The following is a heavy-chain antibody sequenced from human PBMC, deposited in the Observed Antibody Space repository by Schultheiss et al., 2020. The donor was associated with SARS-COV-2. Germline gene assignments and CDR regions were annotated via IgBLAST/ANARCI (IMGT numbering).Heavy chain of an antibody. J-gene: IGHJ4*02. CDR1: GFTVGDNY. D-gene: IGHD2-2*02. Sequence: GGSLRLSCAASGFTVGDNYMNWVRQAPGKGLAWVSVVFRSGHTYYADFVKGRFTISRDTSKNTVSLQMHDLTAEDTAVYYCTGNTFTRDVGWSYIDYWGQGTLVTVSS. CDR3: TGNTFTRDVGWSYIDY. V-gene: IGHV3-53*01. CDR2: VFRSGHT.